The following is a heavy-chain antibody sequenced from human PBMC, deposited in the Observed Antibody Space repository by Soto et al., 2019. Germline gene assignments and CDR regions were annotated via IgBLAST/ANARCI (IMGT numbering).Heavy chain of an antibody. V-gene: IGHV4-30-2*01. CDR3: ARVERTPGTPFAAGMDV. CDR2: ISHTGNT. Sequence: QLQLQESGSGLVKPSQTLSLTCTVSGGSINSGGYSWIWIRQPPGKGLEWIGYISHTGNTFYNPSPQKRPTIQADQSKTQLALSLGSATAADTAMYYSARVERTPGTPFAAGMDVWGKGPTVTVPS. D-gene: IGHD1-1*01. CDR1: GGSINSGGYS. J-gene: IGHJ6*04.